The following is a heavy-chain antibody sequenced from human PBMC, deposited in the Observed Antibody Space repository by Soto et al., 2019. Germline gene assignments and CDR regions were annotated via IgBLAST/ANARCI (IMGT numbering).Heavy chain of an antibody. CDR1: GLTFSDRY. J-gene: IGHJ4*02. D-gene: IGHD4-17*01. V-gene: IGHV3-72*01. Sequence: LRLSCAASGLTFSDRYMDWVRQAPGKGLVWVGRIRKKTNSYTTEYAASVKGRFIISRDDSTNSLYLQMSSLKTEDTAVYYCTTVTTVDYYFDYWGQGTLVTVSS. CDR2: IRKKTNSYTT. CDR3: TTVTTVDYYFDY.